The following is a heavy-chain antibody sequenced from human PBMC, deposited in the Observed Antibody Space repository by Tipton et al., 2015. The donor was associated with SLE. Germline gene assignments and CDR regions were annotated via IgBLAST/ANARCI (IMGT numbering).Heavy chain of an antibody. CDR2: IYYSGST. Sequence: TLSLTCVVSGASISTEGYSWSWIRQPPGKGLEWIGSIYYSGSTYYNPSLKSRVTISLDMSKNQFSLRLSSVTAADTAVYYCPIYYHDSTGLHWFDPWGQGTLVTVSS. J-gene: IGHJ5*02. CDR3: PIYYHDSTGLHWFDP. V-gene: IGHV4-30-2*05. CDR1: GASISTEGYS. D-gene: IGHD3-22*01.